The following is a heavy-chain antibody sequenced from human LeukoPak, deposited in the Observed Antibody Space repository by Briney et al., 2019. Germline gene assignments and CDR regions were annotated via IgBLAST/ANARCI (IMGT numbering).Heavy chain of an antibody. D-gene: IGHD3-3*01. CDR1: GGSISSGSYY. V-gene: IGHV4-61*02. CDR2: IYTSGST. CDR3: ARSESDFWSGGGGY. J-gene: IGHJ4*02. Sequence: SQTLSLTCTVSGGSISSGSYYWSWIRQPAGKGLEWIGRIYTSGSTNYNPSLKSRVTISVDTFKNQFSLKLSSVTAADTAVYYCARSESDFWSGGGGYWGQGTLVTVSS.